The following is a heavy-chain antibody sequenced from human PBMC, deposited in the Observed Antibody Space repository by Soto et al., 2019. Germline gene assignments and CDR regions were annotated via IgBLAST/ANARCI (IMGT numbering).Heavy chain of an antibody. J-gene: IGHJ4*02. V-gene: IGHV3-23*01. CDR3: AKGPVVMVYVDYLDY. Sequence: PGGSLRLSCAASGFTFSSYAMSWVRQAPGKGLEWVSAISGSGGSTYYADSVKGRFPISRDNSKNTLYLQMNSLRAEDTAVYYCAKGPVVMVYVDYLDYWGQGTLVPVSS. CDR2: ISGSGGST. D-gene: IGHD2-8*01. CDR1: GFTFSSYA.